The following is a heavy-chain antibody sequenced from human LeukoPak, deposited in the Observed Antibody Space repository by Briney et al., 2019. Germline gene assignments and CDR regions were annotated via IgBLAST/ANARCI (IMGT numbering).Heavy chain of an antibody. D-gene: IGHD3-22*01. J-gene: IGHJ4*02. Sequence: GSSVKVSCKASGGAFSSYAISWVRQAPGQGLEWMGRIIPILGIANYAQKFQGRVTITADKSTSTAYMELSSLRSEDTAVYYCAREPDDYYDSSGYQYFDYWGQGTLVTVSS. V-gene: IGHV1-69*04. CDR3: AREPDDYYDSSGYQYFDY. CDR1: GGAFSSYA. CDR2: IIPILGIA.